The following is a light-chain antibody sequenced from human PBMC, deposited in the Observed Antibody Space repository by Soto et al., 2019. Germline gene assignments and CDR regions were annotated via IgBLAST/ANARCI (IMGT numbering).Light chain of an antibody. CDR1: QGIRND. CDR2: AAS. J-gene: IGKJ4*01. V-gene: IGKV1-6*01. Sequence: AIQMTQSPSSLSASVGDRVTITCRASQGIRNDLGWYQQKPGKAPKLLIYAASSLQSGVPSRFSGSGSVTDFTLTISSLRPEDFATYYCLQDYNYPPTFGGGTKVEIK. CDR3: LQDYNYPPT.